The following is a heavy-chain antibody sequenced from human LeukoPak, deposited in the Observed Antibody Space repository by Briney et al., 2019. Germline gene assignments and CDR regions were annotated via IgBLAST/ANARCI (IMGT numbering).Heavy chain of an antibody. CDR1: GGSISSYY. CDR3: ASLTTADAFDI. D-gene: IGHD3-22*01. V-gene: IGHV4-59*01. Sequence: SETLSLTCTVSGGSISSYYWSWIRQPPGKGLEWIGYIYDSGSTNYNPSLKSRVTISVDTSKNQFSLKLSSVTAADTAMFYCASLTTADAFDIWGQGTMVTVSS. CDR2: IYDSGST. J-gene: IGHJ3*02.